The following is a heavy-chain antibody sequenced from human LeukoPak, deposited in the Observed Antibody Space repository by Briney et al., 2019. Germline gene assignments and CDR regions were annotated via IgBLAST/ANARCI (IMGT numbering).Heavy chain of an antibody. Sequence: PSQTLSLTCTVSGGSISSGGYYWSWIRQHPGKGLEWIGYIYYSGSTNYNPSLKSRVTISVDTSKNQFSLKLSSVTAADTAVYYCARVLAHSSSWYRDAFDIWGQGTMVTISS. CDR3: ARVLAHSSSWYRDAFDI. CDR1: GGSISSGGYY. CDR2: IYYSGST. J-gene: IGHJ3*02. V-gene: IGHV4-31*03. D-gene: IGHD6-13*01.